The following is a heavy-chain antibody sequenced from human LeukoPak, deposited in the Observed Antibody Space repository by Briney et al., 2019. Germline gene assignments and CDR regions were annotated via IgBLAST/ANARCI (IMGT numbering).Heavy chain of an antibody. V-gene: IGHV1-2*02. D-gene: IGHD2-2*01. CDR1: GYTFTGYY. CDR2: INPNNNGT. J-gene: IGHJ4*02. Sequence: ASVKVSCKASGYTFTGYYMHWVRQAPGQGLEWMGWINPNNNGTNYAQKFQGRVTMTRDTSISTAYMELSRLRSDDTAVYYCARAKVRSSTSCPNGYWGQGTLVTVSS. CDR3: ARAKVRSSTSCPNGY.